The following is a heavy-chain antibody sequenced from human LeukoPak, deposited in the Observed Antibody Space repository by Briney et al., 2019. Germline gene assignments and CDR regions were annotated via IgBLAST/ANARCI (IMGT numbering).Heavy chain of an antibody. CDR1: GFTFSSYE. V-gene: IGHV3-48*03. Sequence: GGSLRLSCAASGFTFSSYEMNWVRQAPGKGLEWVPYISSSGSTIYYADSVKGRFTISRDNAKNSLYLQMNSLRAEDTAVYYCASHRYYDILTGYYKGPNQFDYWGQGTLVTVSS. J-gene: IGHJ4*02. CDR3: ASHRYYDILTGYYKGPNQFDY. D-gene: IGHD3-9*01. CDR2: ISSSGSTI.